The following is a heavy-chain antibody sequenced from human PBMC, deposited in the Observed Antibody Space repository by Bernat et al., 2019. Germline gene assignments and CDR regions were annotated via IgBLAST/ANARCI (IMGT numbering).Heavy chain of an antibody. CDR2: INPNSGGT. D-gene: IGHD5-12*01. J-gene: IGHJ3*02. Sequence: QVQLVQSGAEVKKPGASVKVSCKASGYTFTGYYMHWVRHAPGQGLEWMGWINPNSGGTNYAQKFQGWVTMTRDTSISTASMELSRLRSDDTAVYYCARVPRGYSGYDSSVFDIWGQGTMVTVSS. CDR1: GYTFTGYY. CDR3: ARVPRGYSGYDSSVFDI. V-gene: IGHV1-2*04.